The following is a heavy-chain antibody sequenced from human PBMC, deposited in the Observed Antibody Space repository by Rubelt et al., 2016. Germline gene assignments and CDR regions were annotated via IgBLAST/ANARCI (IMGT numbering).Heavy chain of an antibody. CDR3: ARASGYYYDSSGYYNYFDY. D-gene: IGHD3-22*01. CDR1: GFTFSSYA. J-gene: IGHJ4*02. CDR2: ISGSGGST. Sequence: PGGSLRLSCAASGFTFSSYAMSWVRQAPGKGLEWVSAISGSGGSTYYADSVKGRFTISRDNSKNTLYLQMNSLRAEDTAVYYCARASGYYYDSSGYYNYFDYWGQGTLVTVSS. V-gene: IGHV3-23*01.